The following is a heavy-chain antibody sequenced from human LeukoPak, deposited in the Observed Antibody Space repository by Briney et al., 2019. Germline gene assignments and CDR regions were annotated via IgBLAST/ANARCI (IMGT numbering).Heavy chain of an antibody. D-gene: IGHD6-13*01. V-gene: IGHV2-5*02. J-gene: IGHJ4*02. Sequence: SGPTLVNPTQTLTLTCTFSGFSLSTSGVGVGWIRQPPGKALEWLALIYWDDDKRYSPSLKSRLTITKDTSKNQVVLTMTNMDPVDTATYYCARVVIAAAGTRDYYFDYWGQGTLVTVSS. CDR2: IYWDDDK. CDR3: ARVVIAAAGTRDYYFDY. CDR1: GFSLSTSGVG.